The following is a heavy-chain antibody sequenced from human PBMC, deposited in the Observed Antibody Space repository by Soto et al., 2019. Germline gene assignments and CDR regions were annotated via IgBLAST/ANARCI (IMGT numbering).Heavy chain of an antibody. CDR2: IWYDGSNR. CDR3: VRGGGGGLFDP. Sequence: PGGSLRLSCAASGFTFNNYGMHWVRQAPGKGLEWVALIWYDGSNREYADSVKGRFTISRDNAKRSLYLQMMSLTAEDTAIYYCVRGGGGGLFDPWGQGTMVTSPQ. V-gene: IGHV3-33*01. CDR1: GFTFNNYG. D-gene: IGHD2-15*01. J-gene: IGHJ5*02.